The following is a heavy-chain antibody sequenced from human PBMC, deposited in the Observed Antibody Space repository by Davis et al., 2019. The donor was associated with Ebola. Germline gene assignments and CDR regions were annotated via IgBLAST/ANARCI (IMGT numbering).Heavy chain of an antibody. J-gene: IGHJ6*04. CDR3: ARDDGYCSSTSCYYYYGMDV. V-gene: IGHV3-30*14. D-gene: IGHD2-2*01. CDR1: GFTFSSYA. CDR2: ISYDGSNK. Sequence: GESLKISCAASGFTFSSYAMHWVRQAPGKGLEWVAVISYDGSNKYYADSVKGRFTVSRDNSKNTLYLQMNSLRAEDTAVYYCARDDGYCSSTSCYYYYGMDVWGKGTTVTVSS.